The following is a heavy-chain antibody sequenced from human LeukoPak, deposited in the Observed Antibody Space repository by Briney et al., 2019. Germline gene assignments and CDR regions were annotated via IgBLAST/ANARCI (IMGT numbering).Heavy chain of an antibody. J-gene: IGHJ4*02. Sequence: GGSLRLSCAASGFTFSSYEMNWVRQAPGKGLEWVSYISSSGSTIYYADSVKGRFTISRDNAKNSLYLQMNSLRAEDTAVYYCARDLQSANFDYWGQGTLVTVSS. CDR1: GFTFSSYE. CDR3: ARDLQSANFDY. V-gene: IGHV3-48*03. CDR2: ISSSGSTI.